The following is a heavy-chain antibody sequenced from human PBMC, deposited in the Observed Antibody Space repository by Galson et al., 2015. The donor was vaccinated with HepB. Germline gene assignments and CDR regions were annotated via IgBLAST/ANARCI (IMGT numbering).Heavy chain of an antibody. CDR3: ARGTIVVVVPAAISGSFDY. D-gene: IGHD2-2*01. CDR2: INHSGST. J-gene: IGHJ4*02. Sequence: ETLSLTCAVYGGSFSGYYWSWIRQPPGKGLEWIGEINHSGSTNYNPSLKSRVTISVDTSKNQFSLKLSSVTAADTAVYYCARGTIVVVVPAAISGSFDYWGQGTLVTVSS. V-gene: IGHV4-34*01. CDR1: GGSFSGYY.